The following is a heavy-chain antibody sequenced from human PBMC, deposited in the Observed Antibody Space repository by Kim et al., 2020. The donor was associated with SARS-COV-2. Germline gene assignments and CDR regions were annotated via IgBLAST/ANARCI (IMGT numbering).Heavy chain of an antibody. D-gene: IGHD2-8*01. CDR3: ARDDLGYCTDY. CDR1: GFTFSSYW. Sequence: GGSLRLSCAASGFTFSSYWMSWVRQAPGKGLEWVANIKQDGSEKYYVDSVKGRFTISRDNAKNSLYLQMNSLRAEDTTVYYCARDDLGYCTDYWGQGTLVTVSS. CDR2: IKQDGSEK. V-gene: IGHV3-7*01. J-gene: IGHJ4*02.